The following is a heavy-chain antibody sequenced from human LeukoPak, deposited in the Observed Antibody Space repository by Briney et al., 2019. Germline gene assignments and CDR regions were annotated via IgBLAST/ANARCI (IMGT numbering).Heavy chain of an antibody. Sequence: QSGGPLRLSCGASGFTFSSYAMRWLRHAPGEGLEWFSDISDSGGSTYYADSVKGRFTISRDNSKNTLYLQMNSLRAEDTAVYYCAKDRMRRDIVVVPAAVGFDYWGQGTLVTVSS. CDR2: ISDSGGST. CDR1: GFTFSSYA. D-gene: IGHD2-2*01. CDR3: AKDRMRRDIVVVPAAVGFDY. J-gene: IGHJ4*02. V-gene: IGHV3-23*01.